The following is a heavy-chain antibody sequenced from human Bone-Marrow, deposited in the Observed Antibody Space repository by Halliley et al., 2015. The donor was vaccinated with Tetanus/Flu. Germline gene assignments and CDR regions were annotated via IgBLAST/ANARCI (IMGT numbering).Heavy chain of an antibody. CDR3: ARNLVYCSRTSCYVPYFDY. CDR2: IYYSGST. D-gene: IGHD2-2*01. V-gene: IGHV4-31*03. Sequence: TLSLTCTVSGGSISSGGYYWSWIRQHPGKGLEWIGYIYYSGSTYYNPSLKSRVTISVDTSKNQFSLKLSSVTAAGTAVYYCARNLVYCSRTSCYVPYFDYWGQGTLVTVSS. J-gene: IGHJ4*02. CDR1: GGSISSGGYY.